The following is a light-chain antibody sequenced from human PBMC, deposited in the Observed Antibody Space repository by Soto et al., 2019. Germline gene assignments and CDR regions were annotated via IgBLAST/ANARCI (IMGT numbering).Light chain of an antibody. J-gene: IGKJ5*01. CDR2: GAS. CDR3: QQYGSSPPIT. CDR1: QSISSTY. V-gene: IGKV3-20*01. Sequence: EILLTQSPGTLSLSPGERATLSCRASQSISSTYLAWYQQKPGQAPRLLIYGASSRATGIPDRFSGSGSGTDFTLTISRLEPEDFAVYYCQQYGSSPPITFGPGTRLEIK.